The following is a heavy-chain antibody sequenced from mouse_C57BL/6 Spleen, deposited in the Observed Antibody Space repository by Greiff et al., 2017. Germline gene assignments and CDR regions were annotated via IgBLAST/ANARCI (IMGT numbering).Heavy chain of an antibody. Sequence: QVQLQQPGAELVRPGSSVKLSCKASGYTFTSSWMHWVKQRPIQGLEWIGNIDPSDSETHYNQKFKDKATLTVDKSSSTAYMQLSSLTSEDSAVYYCARLIYYDYERRNYFDYWGQGTTLTVSS. CDR3: ARLIYYDYERRNYFDY. CDR2: IDPSDSET. D-gene: IGHD2-4*01. CDR1: GYTFTSSW. J-gene: IGHJ2*01. V-gene: IGHV1-52*01.